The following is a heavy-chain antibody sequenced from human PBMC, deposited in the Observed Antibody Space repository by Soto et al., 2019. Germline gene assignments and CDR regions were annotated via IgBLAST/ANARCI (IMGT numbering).Heavy chain of an antibody. CDR2: INAPGSPT. CDR3: AKDRHPDGICTFDS. D-gene: IGHD2-8*01. CDR1: GFTFSTYT. V-gene: IGHV3-23*01. Sequence: PGGSLRLSCAASGFTFSTYTMNWVRQAPGKGLEWVSGINAPGSPTYYAVSVKGRFTVSRDNSKKMLFLQMNSLRDEDTAVYYCAKDRHPDGICTFDSWGPGTLVTGSS. J-gene: IGHJ4*02.